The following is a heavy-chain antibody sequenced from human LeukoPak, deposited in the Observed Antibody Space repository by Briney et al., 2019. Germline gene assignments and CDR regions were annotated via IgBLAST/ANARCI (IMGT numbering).Heavy chain of an antibody. CDR3: ARLKYGSPQH. J-gene: IGHJ1*01. D-gene: IGHD1-26*01. CDR2: ISWNSGSI. V-gene: IGHV3-9*01. Sequence: PGGSLRLSCAASGFTFDDYAMHWVRQAPGKGLEWVSGISWNSGSIGYADSVKGRFTISRDNAKNSLYLQMNSLRAEDTAVYYCARLKYGSPQHWGQGTLVTVSS. CDR1: GFTFDDYA.